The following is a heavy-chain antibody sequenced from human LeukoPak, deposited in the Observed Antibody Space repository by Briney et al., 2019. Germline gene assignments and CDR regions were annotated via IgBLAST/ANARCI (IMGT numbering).Heavy chain of an antibody. V-gene: IGHV3-53*01. CDR1: GFTVSSNY. CDR3: ARAWESIAGYYFDY. Sequence: PGGSLRLSCAASGFTVSSNYMSWVRQAPGKGLEWVSVIYSGGSTYYADSVKGRFTISRDNSTNTLYLQMNSLRAEDTAVYYCARAWESIAGYYFDYWGQGTLVTVSS. D-gene: IGHD1-26*01. J-gene: IGHJ4*02. CDR2: IYSGGST.